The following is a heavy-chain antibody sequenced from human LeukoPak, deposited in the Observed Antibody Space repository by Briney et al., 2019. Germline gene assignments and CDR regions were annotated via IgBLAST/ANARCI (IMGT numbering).Heavy chain of an antibody. CDR3: ARAGYCSGGSCYQGPFDY. CDR1: GGSISSYY. V-gene: IGHV4-4*07. CDR2: IYTSGST. J-gene: IGHJ4*02. Sequence: SETLSLTCTVSGGSISSYYWSWIRQPAGKGLEWIGRIYTSGSTNYNPSLKSRVTMSVDTSKNQFSLKLSSVTAADTAVYYCARAGYCSGGSCYQGPFDYWGQGTLVTVSS. D-gene: IGHD2-15*01.